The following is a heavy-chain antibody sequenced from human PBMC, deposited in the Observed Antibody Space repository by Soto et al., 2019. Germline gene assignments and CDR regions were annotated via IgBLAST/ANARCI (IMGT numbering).Heavy chain of an antibody. D-gene: IGHD3-22*01. CDR1: GYSFATSG. CDR2: ISVYNGNT. CDR3: ARAGQYYDASGYAN. V-gene: IGHV1-18*01. Sequence: QVKLVQSGTEVKKPGASIKVSCKASGYSFATSGMSWVRQAPGQGLEWMGWISVYNGNTKYDQNLQDRVTMTTDTSTITAYLEVRNLGSYDTAVYYCARAGQYYDASGYANWGQGTLVTVSS. J-gene: IGHJ4*02.